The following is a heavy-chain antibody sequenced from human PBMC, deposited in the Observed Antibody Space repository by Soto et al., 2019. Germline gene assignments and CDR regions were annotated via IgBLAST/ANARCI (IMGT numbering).Heavy chain of an antibody. Sequence: HPGGSLRLSCTASGFTFGDYAMSWFRQAPGKGLEWVGFIRSKAYGGTTEYAASVKGRFTISRDDSKSIAYLQMNSLKTEDTAVYYCTRDMVVVPAGYYYYMDVWGKGTTVTVSS. CDR2: IRSKAYGGTT. CDR3: TRDMVVVPAGYYYYMDV. CDR1: GFTFGDYA. D-gene: IGHD2-2*01. V-gene: IGHV3-49*03. J-gene: IGHJ6*03.